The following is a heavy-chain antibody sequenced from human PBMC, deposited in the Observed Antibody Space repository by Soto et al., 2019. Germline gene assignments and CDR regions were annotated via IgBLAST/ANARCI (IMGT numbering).Heavy chain of an antibody. Sequence: QVQLVQSGAEVKKPGSSVRVSCKPSGVSFSSYAINWVRQAPGQGLEWMGAIIPISGPTNYAQKFQGRVTIIADESTSTVFMELSSLRSEDTAVYYCATTDAPLGPRWGQGNLVSVSS. J-gene: IGHJ4*02. V-gene: IGHV1-69*01. CDR1: GVSFSSYA. CDR3: ATTDAPLGPR. CDR2: IIPISGPT.